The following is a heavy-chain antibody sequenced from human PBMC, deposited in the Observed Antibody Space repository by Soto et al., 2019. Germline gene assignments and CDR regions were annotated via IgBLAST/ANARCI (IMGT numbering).Heavy chain of an antibody. CDR2: IREVGGGT. D-gene: IGHD3-10*01. CDR3: AKRVDYYGSGSPFDY. J-gene: IGHJ4*02. CDR1: GFTFSSYW. V-gene: IGHV3-23*01. Sequence: GGSRRLSCAASGFTFSSYWMSWVRQAPGKGLEWVADIREVGGGTYYADSVKGRFTISRDNAKNTLYLQMNSLRAEDTAVYYCAKRVDYYGSGSPFDYWGQRTLVTVSS.